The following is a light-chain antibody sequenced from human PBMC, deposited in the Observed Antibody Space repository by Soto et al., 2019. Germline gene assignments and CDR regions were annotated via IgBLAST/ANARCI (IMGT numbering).Light chain of an antibody. Sequence: EIVLTQSPATLSLSQGERATLSCRASQSVSSNLAWYQQKPGQAPTLLIYGASTRATGVPDRFSGTGSGTEFTLTISNLKSEDYAVYYCQQYKSWPPITFGQGTRLEI. CDR3: QQYKSWPPIT. V-gene: IGKV3-15*01. J-gene: IGKJ5*01. CDR2: GAS. CDR1: QSVSSN.